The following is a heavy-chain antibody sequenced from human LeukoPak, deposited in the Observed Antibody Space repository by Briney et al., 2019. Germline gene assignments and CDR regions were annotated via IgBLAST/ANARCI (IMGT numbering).Heavy chain of an antibody. Sequence: SETLSLSCTVCAASIITYYWSWSRQPPGKGLEGIGDIYYSGSTNYNPSLKSRVTLSVDTSKNQFSLKLSSVTAADTAVYYCARVGYNTPGYYYMDVWGKGTTVTVSS. CDR2: IYYSGST. V-gene: IGHV4-59*01. CDR1: AASIITYY. J-gene: IGHJ6*03. CDR3: ARVGYNTPGYYYMDV. D-gene: IGHD5-24*01.